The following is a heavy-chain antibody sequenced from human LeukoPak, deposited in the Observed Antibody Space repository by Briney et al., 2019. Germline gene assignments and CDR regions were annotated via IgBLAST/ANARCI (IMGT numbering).Heavy chain of an antibody. V-gene: IGHV3-7*01. CDR2: IKRDGSEK. D-gene: IGHD3-10*01. CDR3: ARDKRFGELLTPYYYYTMDV. CDR1: GLTFSSFW. J-gene: IGHJ6*02. Sequence: GGSLRLSCAASGLTFSSFWMSWVRQAPGKGLEWVANIKRDGSEKYYVDSVKGRFTISRDNAKNSLYLQMNSLRAEDTAVYYCARDKRFGELLTPYYYYTMDVWGQGTTVTVSS.